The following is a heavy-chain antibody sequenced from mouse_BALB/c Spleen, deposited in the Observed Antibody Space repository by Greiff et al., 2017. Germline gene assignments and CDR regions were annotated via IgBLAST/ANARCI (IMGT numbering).Heavy chain of an antibody. Sequence: EVMLVESGGGLVKPGGSLKLSCAASGFTFSDYYMYWVRQTQEKRLEWVATISDGGSYTYYPDSVKGRFTISRDNAKNNLYLQMSSLKSEDTAMYYCARESTMITTYGPWFAYWGQGTLVTVSA. J-gene: IGHJ3*01. CDR1: GFTFSDYY. D-gene: IGHD2-4*01. CDR3: ARESTMITTYGPWFAY. V-gene: IGHV5-4*02. CDR2: ISDGGSYT.